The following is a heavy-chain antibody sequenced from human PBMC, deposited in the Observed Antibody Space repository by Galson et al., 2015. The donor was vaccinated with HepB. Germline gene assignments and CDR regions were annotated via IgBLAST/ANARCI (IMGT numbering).Heavy chain of an antibody. CDR3: ASLFLGSWGYYYYGMDV. V-gene: IGHV4-34*01. CDR1: GGSFSGYY. CDR2: INHSGST. Sequence: ETLSLTCAVYGGSFSGYYWSWIRQPPGKGLEWIGEINHSGSTNYNPSLKSRVTISVDTSKNQFSLKLSSVTAADTAVYYCASLFLGSWGYYYYGMDVWGQGTTVTVSS. J-gene: IGHJ6*02. D-gene: IGHD3-3*01.